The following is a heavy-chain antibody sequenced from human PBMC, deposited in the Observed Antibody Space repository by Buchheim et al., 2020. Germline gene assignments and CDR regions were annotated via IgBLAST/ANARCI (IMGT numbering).Heavy chain of an antibody. CDR2: ISGSGGST. V-gene: IGHV3-23*01. D-gene: IGHD3-3*01. CDR1: GFTFSSYA. J-gene: IGHJ4*02. CDR3: AKDVTIFGVVIIGYFDY. Sequence: EVRLLESGGGLVQPGGSLRLSCAASGFTFSSYAMSWVRQAPGKGLEWVSAISGSGGSTYYADSVKGRFTISRDNSKNTLYLQMNSLRAEDTAVYYCAKDVTIFGVVIIGYFDYWGQGTL.